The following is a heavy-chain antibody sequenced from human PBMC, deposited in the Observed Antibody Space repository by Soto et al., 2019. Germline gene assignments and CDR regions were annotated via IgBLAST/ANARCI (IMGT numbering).Heavy chain of an antibody. CDR3: ARSVLVTSTMNYFDL. D-gene: IGHD2-8*02. CDR1: GYSFSNFW. CDR2: IYPDDSDT. J-gene: IGHJ4*02. Sequence: GESLKISCQASGYSFSNFWIARVRQMPGEGLEWLGIIYPDDSDTRYSPSFLGQVTISADKSIKTTYLQWSSLKASDTAIYFCARSVLVTSTMNYFDLWGQGTLVTVSS. V-gene: IGHV5-51*01.